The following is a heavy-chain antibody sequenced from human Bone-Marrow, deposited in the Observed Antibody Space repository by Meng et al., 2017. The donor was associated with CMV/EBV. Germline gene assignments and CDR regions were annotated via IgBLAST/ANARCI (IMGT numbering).Heavy chain of an antibody. J-gene: IGHJ4*02. CDR2: ISPDDSRA. V-gene: IGHV5-51*01. CDR1: GYNFVYYW. CDR3: VREEWGNAFY. D-gene: IGHD2-8*01. Sequence: GGSLRLSCKASGYNFVYYWIGWVRQMPGKGLEWMAIISPDDSRAQYGPSFQGQVTISVDKSINTAYLQWSSLRASDTAIYHCVREEWGNAFYWSQGMLVTVSS.